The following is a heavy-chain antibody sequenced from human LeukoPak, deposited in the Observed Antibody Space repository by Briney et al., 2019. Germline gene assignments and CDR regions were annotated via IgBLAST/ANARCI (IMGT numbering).Heavy chain of an antibody. D-gene: IGHD3-10*01. CDR2: ISAYNGNT. CDR3: ARVTMVRGVIIGNDDY. V-gene: IGHV1-18*01. CDR1: GYTFTSYG. Sequence: ASVKVSCKASGYTFTSYGISWVRQAPGQGLEWMGWISAYNGNTNYAQKLQGRVTMTPDTSTGTAYMGLRSLRSDDTAVYYCARVTMVRGVIIGNDDYWGQGTLVTVSS. J-gene: IGHJ4*02.